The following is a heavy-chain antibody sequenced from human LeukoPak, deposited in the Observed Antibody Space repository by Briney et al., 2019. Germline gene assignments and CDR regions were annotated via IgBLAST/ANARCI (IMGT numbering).Heavy chain of an antibody. J-gene: IGHJ6*02. CDR1: GFTFDDHA. CDR3: AKQGSSSWSSYYYYGMDV. CDR2: ISWNSGST. D-gene: IGHD6-6*01. Sequence: GGSLRLSCAASGFTFDDHAMHWVRQAPGKGLEWVSGISWNSGSTAYADSVKGRFTISRDNAKNSLYLQMNSPRGEDTALYSCAKQGSSSWSSYYYYGMDVWGQGTTVTVSS. V-gene: IGHV3-9*01.